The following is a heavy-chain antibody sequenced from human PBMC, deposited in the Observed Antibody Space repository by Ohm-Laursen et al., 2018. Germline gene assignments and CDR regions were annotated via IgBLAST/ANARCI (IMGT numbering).Heavy chain of an antibody. Sequence: SLRLSCAASGFTFSAFGMNWVRRAPGKGLAWVSYIGTTTTSTYYADSVKGRFTISRDNDKNSVYLQMHSLRVEDTAIYYCAREPPRSWETPRSTGLWGQGTVVTVSS. CDR2: IGTTTTST. J-gene: IGHJ4*02. D-gene: IGHD1-26*01. CDR1: GFTFSAFG. CDR3: AREPPRSWETPRSTGL. V-gene: IGHV3-48*01.